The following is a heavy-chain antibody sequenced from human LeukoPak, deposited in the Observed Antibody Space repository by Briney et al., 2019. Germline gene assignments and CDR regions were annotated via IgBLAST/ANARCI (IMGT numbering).Heavy chain of an antibody. J-gene: IGHJ4*02. CDR3: ARETLAGFDY. CDR2: IYSDGST. D-gene: IGHD6-19*01. CDR1: GFTVSSNY. Sequence: GGSLRLSCAASGFTVSSNYMTWVRHAPGKGLEWVSVIYSDGSTYYADSVKGRFTISRDNSKNTLYLQMNSLRAEDTAVYFCARETLAGFDYWGQGTLVTVSS. V-gene: IGHV3-53*01.